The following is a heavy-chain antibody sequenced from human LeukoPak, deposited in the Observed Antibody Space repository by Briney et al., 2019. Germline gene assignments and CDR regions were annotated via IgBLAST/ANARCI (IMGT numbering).Heavy chain of an antibody. CDR1: GGSFSGYY. D-gene: IGHD2-2*01. Sequence: SETLSLTCAVYGGSFSGYYWSWIRQPPGKGLEWIGEINHSGSTNYNPSLKSRVTISVDTSKNQFSLKLSSVTAADTAVYYCARGQYCSSTSCYNWYIDLWGRGTLVTVSS. CDR3: ARGQYCSSTSCYNWYIDL. V-gene: IGHV4-34*01. CDR2: INHSGST. J-gene: IGHJ2*01.